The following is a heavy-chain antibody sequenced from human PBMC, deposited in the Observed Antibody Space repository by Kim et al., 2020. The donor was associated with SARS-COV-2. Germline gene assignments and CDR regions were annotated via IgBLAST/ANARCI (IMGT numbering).Heavy chain of an antibody. CDR1: GFTFDDYA. Sequence: GGSLRLSCAASGFTFDDYAMHWVRQAPGKGLEWVSLISWDGGSTYYADSVKGRFTISRDNSKNSLYLQMNSLRAEDTALYYCAKDVAEYGDYGGGFDYWGQGTLVTVSS. V-gene: IGHV3-43D*03. CDR3: AKDVAEYGDYGGGFDY. D-gene: IGHD4-17*01. CDR2: ISWDGGST. J-gene: IGHJ4*02.